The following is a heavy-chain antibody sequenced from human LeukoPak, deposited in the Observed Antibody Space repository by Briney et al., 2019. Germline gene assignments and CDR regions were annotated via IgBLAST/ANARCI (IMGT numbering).Heavy chain of an antibody. CDR1: GFTFSSYA. J-gene: IGHJ6*02. CDR3: AKGVPGMDV. CDR2: ISYDGSNE. Sequence: GGSLRLSCAASGFTFSSYAMHWVRQAPGKGLEWVAVISYDGSNEYYADSVKGRFTISRDNSKNTLYLQMNSLRAEDTAVYYCAKGVPGMDVWGQGTTVTVSS. V-gene: IGHV3-30-3*01.